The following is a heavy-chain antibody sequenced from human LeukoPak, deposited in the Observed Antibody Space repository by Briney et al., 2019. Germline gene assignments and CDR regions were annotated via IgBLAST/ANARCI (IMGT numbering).Heavy chain of an antibody. CDR1: GFTFTTHA. Sequence: GGSLRLSCAASGFTFTTHAMTWVRQAPGKGLEWVSRITSGGGATNYADSVKGRFTISRDDSKSTLYLQMSSLRAEDTAVYYCAKGRSDTSYYDYWGQGTLVTVSS. D-gene: IGHD2-2*01. CDR2: ITSGGGAT. V-gene: IGHV3-23*01. CDR3: AKGRSDTSYYDY. J-gene: IGHJ4*02.